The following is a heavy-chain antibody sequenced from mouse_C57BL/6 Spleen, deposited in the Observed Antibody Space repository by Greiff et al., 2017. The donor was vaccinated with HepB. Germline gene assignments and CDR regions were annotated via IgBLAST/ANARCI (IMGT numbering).Heavy chain of an antibody. CDR1: GYAFSSSW. V-gene: IGHV1-82*01. J-gene: IGHJ2*01. CDR3: AYDGYQGGYFDY. Sequence: VKLVESGPELVKPGASVKISCKASGYAFSSSWMNWVKQRPGKGLEWIGRIYPGDGDTNYNGKFKGKATLTADKSSSTAYMQLSSLTSEDSAVYFCAYDGYQGGYFDYWGQGTTLTVSS. CDR2: IYPGDGDT. D-gene: IGHD2-3*01.